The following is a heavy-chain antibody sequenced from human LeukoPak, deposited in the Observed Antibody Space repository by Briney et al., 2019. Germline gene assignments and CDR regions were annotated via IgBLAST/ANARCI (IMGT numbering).Heavy chain of an antibody. V-gene: IGHV4-31*03. CDR3: ARDTPWGYFD. Sequence: SETLSLTCTVSGGSIRSGGYYWSWIRLHPGKGLEWIGYIYYSGNTYYNPSLKSRVTTSVDTSKNQFSLKLSSVTAADTAVYYCARDTPWGYFDWGQGTLVTVSS. J-gene: IGHJ4*02. D-gene: IGHD3-9*01. CDR2: IYYSGNT. CDR1: GGSIRSGGYY.